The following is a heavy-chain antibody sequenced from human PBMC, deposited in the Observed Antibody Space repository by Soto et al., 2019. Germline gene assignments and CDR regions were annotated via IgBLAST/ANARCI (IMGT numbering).Heavy chain of an antibody. CDR2: IYSGDSDT. CDR1: GYSFTSYW. CDR3: ARADGTGDYYYYYGMDA. J-gene: IGHJ6*02. D-gene: IGHD2-8*02. Sequence: PGESLKISCKGSGYSFTSYWIGWVRQMPEKGLEGMGIIYSGDSDTRYSPSFQGQVTISADKSISTAYLQWSSLKASDTAMYYCARADGTGDYYYYYGMDAWGQGTTVTVSS. V-gene: IGHV5-51*01.